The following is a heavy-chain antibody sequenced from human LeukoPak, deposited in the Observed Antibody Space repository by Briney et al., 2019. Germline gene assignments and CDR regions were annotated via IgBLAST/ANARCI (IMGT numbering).Heavy chain of an antibody. CDR2: IIPILGIA. Sequence: SVKVSCKASGGTFSSYAISWVRQAPGQGLEWMGGIIPILGIANYAQKFQGRVTITADKSTSTAYMELSSLRYEDTAVYYCAREAYYDILTGYYSNWFDPWGQGTLVTVSS. D-gene: IGHD3-9*01. CDR1: GGTFSSYA. J-gene: IGHJ5*02. V-gene: IGHV1-69*04. CDR3: AREAYYDILTGYYSNWFDP.